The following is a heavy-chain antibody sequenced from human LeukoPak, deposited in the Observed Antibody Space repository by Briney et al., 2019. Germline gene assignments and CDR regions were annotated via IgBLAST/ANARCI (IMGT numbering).Heavy chain of an antibody. CDR2: ISGSGGST. V-gene: IGHV3-23*01. D-gene: IGHD3-9*01. Sequence: GGSLRLSCAASGFTFRSYTMSWVRQAPGKGLEWVSAISGSGGSTYYADSVKGRFTISRDNSKNTLYLQMNSLRAEDTAVYYCAKDPGYYDILTGYYSRSYFDYWGQGTLVTVSS. J-gene: IGHJ4*02. CDR1: GFTFRSYT. CDR3: AKDPGYYDILTGYYSRSYFDY.